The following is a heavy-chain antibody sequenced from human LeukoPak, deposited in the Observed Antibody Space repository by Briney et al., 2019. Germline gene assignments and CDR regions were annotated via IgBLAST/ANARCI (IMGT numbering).Heavy chain of an antibody. D-gene: IGHD3-16*02. Sequence: SQTLSLTCAVSGGSISSGGYSWSWIRQPPGKGLEWIGYIYHSGSTYYNPSLKSRATISLDRSKNQFSLKLSSVTAADTAVYYCARRMISFGGVIDYYFDYWGQGTLVTVSS. CDR1: GGSISSGGYS. J-gene: IGHJ4*02. CDR3: ARRMISFGGVIDYYFDY. CDR2: IYHSGST. V-gene: IGHV4-30-2*01.